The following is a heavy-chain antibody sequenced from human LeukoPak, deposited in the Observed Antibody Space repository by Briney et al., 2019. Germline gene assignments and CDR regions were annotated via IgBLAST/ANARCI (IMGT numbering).Heavy chain of an antibody. D-gene: IGHD1-1*01. CDR3: ARDHNYAFDN. V-gene: IGHV3-48*01. CDR2: IGIDSGNT. J-gene: IGHJ4*02. Sequence: PGGSLRLSCTASGFPFIEYSVSWGRQAPGKGPESISYIGIDSGNTQYADSVRGRFTISTDKAKNSLYLRMNSMRVEDTAVYYCARDHNYAFDNWGQGTLVSVAS. CDR1: GFPFIEYS.